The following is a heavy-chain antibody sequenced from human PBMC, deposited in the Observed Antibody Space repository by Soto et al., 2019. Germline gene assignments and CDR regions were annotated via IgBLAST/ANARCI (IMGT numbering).Heavy chain of an antibody. CDR1: GFTFSGNA. J-gene: IGHJ5*02. V-gene: IGHV3-23*01. CDR3: AKDPLTRGWFDP. Sequence: PGGSLRLSCVASGFTFSGNAMTWVRQAPGKGLHWVSGISAGGTTYYADSAKGRFTISRDNSKNTLYLQMNSLRADDTAVYYCAKDPLTRGWFDPWGQGTLVTVSS. CDR2: ISAGGTT.